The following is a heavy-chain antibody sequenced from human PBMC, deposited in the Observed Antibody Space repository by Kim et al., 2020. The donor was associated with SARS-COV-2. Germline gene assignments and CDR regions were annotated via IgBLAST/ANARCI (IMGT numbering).Heavy chain of an antibody. CDR1: GFTFTSYA. CDR2: ITGSGVST. CDR3: AREVVGAKGYFDY. J-gene: IGHJ4*02. D-gene: IGHD1-26*01. V-gene: IGHV3-23*01. Sequence: GGSLRLSCAASGFTFTSYAMSWVRQAPGKGLEWVSSITGSGVSTYYADSVRGRFTISRDNSKNTLFLQMNSLRAEDTALYYCAREVVGAKGYFDYWGQGTLLTVSS.